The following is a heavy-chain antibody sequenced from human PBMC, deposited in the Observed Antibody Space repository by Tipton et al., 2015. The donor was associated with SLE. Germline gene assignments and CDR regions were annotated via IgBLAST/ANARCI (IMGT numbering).Heavy chain of an antibody. CDR2: IYSGGST. J-gene: IGHJ3*02. D-gene: IGHD1-26*01. V-gene: IGHV3-53*01. CDR3: ARGYPSGSYYESAFDI. CDR1: GFTVSSNY. Sequence: SLRLSCAASGFTVSSNYMRWVRQAPGKGLEWVSVIYSGGSTYYADSVKGRFTISRDNSKNTLYLQMNSLRAEDTAVYYCARGYPSGSYYESAFDIWGQGTMVTVSS.